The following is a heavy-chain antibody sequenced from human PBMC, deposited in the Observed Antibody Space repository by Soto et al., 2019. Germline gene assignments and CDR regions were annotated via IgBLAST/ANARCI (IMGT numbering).Heavy chain of an antibody. D-gene: IGHD5-12*01. J-gene: IGHJ4*02. CDR1: GFSLSTSDMG. CDR3: VHSVANRGQGSGYYGAGG. Sequence: QITLKESGPTLVTPTQTLTLTCSFSGFSLSTSDMGVGWIRQPPGKALEWLALIYWDDNRRYSPSLKSRITITKDTSKNHAGLTMTNMDPVYTASYYCVHSVANRGQGSGYYGAGGCGPGTLVIISS. V-gene: IGHV2-5*02. CDR2: IYWDDNR.